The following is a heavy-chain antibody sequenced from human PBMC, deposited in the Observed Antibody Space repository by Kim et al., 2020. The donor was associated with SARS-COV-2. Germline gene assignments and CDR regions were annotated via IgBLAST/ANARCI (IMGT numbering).Heavy chain of an antibody. CDR3: ASGLSRDGYNEGDY. J-gene: IGHJ4*02. D-gene: IGHD5-12*01. Sequence: ADSVKGRFTISRDNAKTSLYLHMNSLRAEDTAVYYCASGLSRDGYNEGDYWGQRTLVTVSS. V-gene: IGHV3-21*01.